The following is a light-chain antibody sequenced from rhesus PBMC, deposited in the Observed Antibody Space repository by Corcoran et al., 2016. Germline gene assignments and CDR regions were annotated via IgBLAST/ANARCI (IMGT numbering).Light chain of an antibody. CDR2: EVS. CDR3: MQGIEFPWT. V-gene: IGKV2-104*02. Sequence: DIVMTQTPLSLPVTPGEPASISCRSSQSLLDSEDGNPYLDWYLQKPGQSPQLLIYEVSNRDFGVPERFSGSGSDTDFTLKISRVEAEDVGVYYCMQGIEFPWTFGQGTKVEIK. J-gene: IGKJ1*01. CDR1: QSLLDSEDGNPY.